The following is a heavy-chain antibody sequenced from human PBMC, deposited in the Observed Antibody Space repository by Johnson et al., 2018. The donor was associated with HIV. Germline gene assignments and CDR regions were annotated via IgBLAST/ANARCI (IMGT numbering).Heavy chain of an antibody. D-gene: IGHD6-19*01. CDR1: GFTFDDYG. Sequence: VVRPGGSLSLSCAASGFTFDDYGMSWVRQAPGKGLEWVSGISWNGGNTDYADSVKGRFTISRDNAKNSLYLQMNSLRAEDTALYFCAREPVAGPGRNAFDIWGQGTMVTVSS. CDR2: ISWNGGNT. V-gene: IGHV3-20*04. J-gene: IGHJ3*02. CDR3: AREPVAGPGRNAFDI.